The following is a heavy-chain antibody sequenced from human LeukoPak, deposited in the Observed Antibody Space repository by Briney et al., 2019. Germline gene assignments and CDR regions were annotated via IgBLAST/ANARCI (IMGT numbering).Heavy chain of an antibody. CDR2: INHSGST. CDR3: ARDKHDSSGYYTPTFFDH. Sequence: PSETLSLTCAVYGGSFGGYYWSWIRQPPGKGLEWIGEINHSGSTNYNPSLKSRVTISVDTSKNQFSLKLSSVTAEDTAVYYCARDKHDSSGYYTPTFFDHWGQGTLVTVSS. D-gene: IGHD3-22*01. V-gene: IGHV4-34*01. J-gene: IGHJ4*02. CDR1: GGSFGGYY.